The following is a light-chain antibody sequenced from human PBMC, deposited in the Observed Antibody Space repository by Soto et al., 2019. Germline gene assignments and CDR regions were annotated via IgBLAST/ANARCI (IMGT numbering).Light chain of an antibody. CDR3: QQSYSTSIT. CDR1: QSISSW. V-gene: IGKV1-39*01. J-gene: IGKJ5*01. CDR2: SAS. Sequence: TQSPSTLSASVGDRVTITCRASQSISSWLAWYQQKPGKAPKLLIYSASSVQSGVPLRFSGSGSGTDFTLTISSLQPEDFATYYCQQSYSTSITFGQGTRLEI.